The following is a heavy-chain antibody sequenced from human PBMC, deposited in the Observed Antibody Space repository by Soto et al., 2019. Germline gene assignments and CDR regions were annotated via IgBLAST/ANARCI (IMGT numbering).Heavy chain of an antibody. CDR3: AKDRGEQLSDYYYGMDV. CDR2: ISYDGSNK. J-gene: IGHJ6*02. V-gene: IGHV3-30*18. D-gene: IGHD5-18*01. CDR1: GFTFSSYG. Sequence: GGSLRLSCAASGFTFSSYGMHWVRQAPGKGLEWVAVISYDGSNKYYADSVKGRFTISRDNSKNTLYLQMNSLRAEDTAVYYCAKDRGEQLSDYYYGMDVWGQGTTVTSP.